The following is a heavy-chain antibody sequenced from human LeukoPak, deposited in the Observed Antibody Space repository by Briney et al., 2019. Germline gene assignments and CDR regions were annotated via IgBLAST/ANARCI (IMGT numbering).Heavy chain of an antibody. CDR2: VSGSGGST. D-gene: IGHD6-13*01. CDR3: AKGTIAAAGTGDYFDN. CDR1: GFTFTNYA. Sequence: GGSPRLSCAASGFTFTNYAMSWVRQTPGKGLEWVSVVSGSGGSTYYADSVKGRFTISRDNSKKTLYLQMSSLRAEDTAVYYCAKGTIAAAGTGDYFDNWGQGTLVTVSS. J-gene: IGHJ4*02. V-gene: IGHV3-23*01.